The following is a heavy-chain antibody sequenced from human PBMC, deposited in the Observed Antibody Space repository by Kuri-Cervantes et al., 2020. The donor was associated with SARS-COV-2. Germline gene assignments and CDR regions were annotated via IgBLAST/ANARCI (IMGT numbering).Heavy chain of an antibody. D-gene: IGHD2-15*01. CDR3: ARGHMCSALGGSCYSAVEEYYYYYGMDV. J-gene: IGHJ6*02. V-gene: IGHV3-21*01. CDR1: GFTFSSYS. CDR2: ISSSSSYI. Sequence: GGSLRLSCAASGFTFSSYSMNWVRQAPGKGLEWVSSISSSSSYIYYADSVKGRFTIPRDNAKNSLYLQMNSLRAEDTAVYYCARGHMCSALGGSCYSAVEEYYYYYGMDVWGQGTTVTVSS.